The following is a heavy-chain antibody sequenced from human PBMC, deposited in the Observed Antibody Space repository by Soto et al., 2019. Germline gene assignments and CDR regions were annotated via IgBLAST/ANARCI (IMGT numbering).Heavy chain of an antibody. J-gene: IGHJ4*02. CDR2: ISYDGSNK. V-gene: IGHV3-30*03. Sequence: QVQLVESGGGVVQPGRSLRLSCAASGFTFSSYGMHWVRQAPGKGLEWVAVISYDGSNKYYADSVKGRFTISRDNSKNTLYLQMNCLRAEDAAVYYCAIGGDCSSGSLPSESWGQGTLVTVSS. CDR1: GFTFSSYG. D-gene: IGHD6-13*01. CDR3: AIGGDCSSGSLPSES.